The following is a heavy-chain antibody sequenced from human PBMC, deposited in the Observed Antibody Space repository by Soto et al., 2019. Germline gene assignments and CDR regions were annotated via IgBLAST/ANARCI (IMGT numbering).Heavy chain of an antibody. CDR3: ARPIGGYCSSTSCYLRRGMDV. J-gene: IGHJ6*02. CDR2: ISSTSGTI. Sequence: GGSLRLSCEASGFVFSTYSMNCVRQAPGKGLEWISYISSTSGTIYYADSVKGRFTIFRDNAKNSLFLQMNGLRDDDTAVYYCARPIGGYCSSTSCYLRRGMDVWGQGTTVTVSS. D-gene: IGHD2-2*01. CDR1: GFVFSTYS. V-gene: IGHV3-48*02.